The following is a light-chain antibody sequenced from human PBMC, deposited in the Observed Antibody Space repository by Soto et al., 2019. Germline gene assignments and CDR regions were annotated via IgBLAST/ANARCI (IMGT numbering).Light chain of an antibody. CDR2: DAS. J-gene: IGKJ4*01. V-gene: IGKV3-11*01. Sequence: IVLTQSPATLSVSPGETATLSCRASENINTYLAWYQQKPGQAPKLLIYDASNRATGIPARFSASGSGTDFTLSIGSLEPEDFAVYYCQHRYDWPLTFGGGTKVDIK. CDR1: ENINTY. CDR3: QHRYDWPLT.